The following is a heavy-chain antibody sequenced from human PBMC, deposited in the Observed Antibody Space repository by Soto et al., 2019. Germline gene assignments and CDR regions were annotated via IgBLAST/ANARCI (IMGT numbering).Heavy chain of an antibody. CDR1: GFTFSSYS. CDR2: ISSSSSYI. CDR3: ARAPYGNCGMDV. V-gene: IGHV3-21*01. Sequence: EVQLVESGGGLVKPGGSLRLSCAASGFTFSSYSMNWVRQAPGKGLEWVSSISSSSSYIYYADSVKGRFTISRDNAKNALYLQRNRRSSEDTGVYCCARAPYGNCGMDVWGQWTTVTVSS. J-gene: IGHJ6*02. D-gene: IGHD4-17*01.